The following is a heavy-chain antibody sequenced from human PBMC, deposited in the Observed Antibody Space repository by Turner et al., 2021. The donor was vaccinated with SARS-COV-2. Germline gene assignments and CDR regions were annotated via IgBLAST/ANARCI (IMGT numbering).Heavy chain of an antibody. D-gene: IGHD5-18*01. CDR2: ISSNGYSS. V-gene: IGHV3-64D*06. CDR1: VFTFSSYA. CDR3: VKGYSNGSMDV. J-gene: IGHJ6*02. Sequence: EVQLVASGGGLVQPGGSMRPSCSASVFTFSSYAMHWLRHPPEKGLEYVSAISSNGYSSYYADSEKGRFTISRDNSKNTLYLQMSSLGAEDTAVYYCVKGYSNGSMDVWGQGTTVTVSS.